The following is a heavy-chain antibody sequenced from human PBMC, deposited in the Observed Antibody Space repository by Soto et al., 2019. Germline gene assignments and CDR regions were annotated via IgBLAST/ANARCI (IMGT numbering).Heavy chain of an antibody. CDR3: SREEYYYGSGAFFDY. CDR1: GGTFSSYT. CDR2: IIPILGIA. D-gene: IGHD3-10*01. Sequence: QVQLVQSGAEVKKPGSSVKVSCKASGGTFSSYTISWVRQAPGQGLEWMGRIIPILGIANYAQKFQGRVTITADKSTSTAYMELSSLRSEETAAYYCSREEYYYGSGAFFDYWGQGTLVTFSS. V-gene: IGHV1-69*08. J-gene: IGHJ4*02.